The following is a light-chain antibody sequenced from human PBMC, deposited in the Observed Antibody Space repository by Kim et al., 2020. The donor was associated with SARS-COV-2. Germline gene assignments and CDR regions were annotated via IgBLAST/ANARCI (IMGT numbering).Light chain of an antibody. Sequence: EIVLTQSPATLSLSPGERATLSCRASQSVSRSFAWYQQKPGQAPRLLIYDASKRATGIPARFSGSGSGTDFTLTISSLEPEDFAVYYCQQRSNWPLPFGGGAKVDIK. V-gene: IGKV3-11*01. J-gene: IGKJ4*01. CDR2: DAS. CDR3: QQRSNWPLP. CDR1: QSVSRS.